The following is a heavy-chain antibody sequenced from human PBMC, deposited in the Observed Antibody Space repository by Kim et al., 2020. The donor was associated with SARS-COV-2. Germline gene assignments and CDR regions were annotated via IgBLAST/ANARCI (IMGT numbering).Heavy chain of an antibody. CDR1: GFTFSTYA. CDR3: ARGEYGSGSYYTGYAMDV. D-gene: IGHD3-10*01. J-gene: IGHJ6*02. CDR2: ISYDGSNK. Sequence: GGSLRLSCAASGFTFSTYAMHWVRQAPGRGLEWVAFISYDGSNKYYADSVKGRFTMSRDNLKNTLYLHMNSLRAEDTAVYHCARGEYGSGSYYTGYAMDVWGQGTTVTVSS. V-gene: IGHV3-33*05.